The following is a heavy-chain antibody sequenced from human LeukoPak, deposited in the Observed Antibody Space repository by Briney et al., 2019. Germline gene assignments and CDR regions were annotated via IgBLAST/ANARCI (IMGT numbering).Heavy chain of an antibody. CDR3: ARGGLRWNWFDP. V-gene: IGHV4-59*01. Sequence: SETLSLTCTVSGGSISSYYWSWIRQPPGKGLEWIGYIYYSGSTNYNPSLKSRVTISVDTSKNQFSLKLSSVTAADTAVYYCARGGLRWNWFDPWGQGTLVTVSS. J-gene: IGHJ5*02. D-gene: IGHD4-23*01. CDR1: GGSISSYY. CDR2: IYYSGST.